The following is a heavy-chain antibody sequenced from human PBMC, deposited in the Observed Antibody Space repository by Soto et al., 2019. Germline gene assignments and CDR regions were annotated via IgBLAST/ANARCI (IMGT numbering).Heavy chain of an antibody. CDR2: IYPGDSDT. Sequence: GESLKISCKGSGYSFTSYRIGWVRQVPGKGLEWMGIIYPGDSDTRYSPSFQGQVTISADKSISTAYPQWSSLKASDTAMYYCARHLHLFGVVPNWGQGTLVTVSS. CDR1: GYSFTSYR. J-gene: IGHJ4*02. D-gene: IGHD3-3*01. V-gene: IGHV5-51*01. CDR3: ARHLHLFGVVPN.